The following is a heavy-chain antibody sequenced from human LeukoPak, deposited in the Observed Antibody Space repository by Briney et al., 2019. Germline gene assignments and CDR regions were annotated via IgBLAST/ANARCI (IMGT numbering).Heavy chain of an antibody. CDR2: IRQDGSEE. J-gene: IGHJ4*02. Sequence: AGRSLRLSCAASGFTFSSYWMSWVRQAPGKGLEWVANIRQDGSEEFYVDSVKGRFTISRDNAKNSLYLQMNSLRAEDTAVYYCARDGDDSSGYYGDYWGQGTLVTVSS. D-gene: IGHD3-22*01. CDR1: GFTFSSYW. V-gene: IGHV3-7*01. CDR3: ARDGDDSSGYYGDY.